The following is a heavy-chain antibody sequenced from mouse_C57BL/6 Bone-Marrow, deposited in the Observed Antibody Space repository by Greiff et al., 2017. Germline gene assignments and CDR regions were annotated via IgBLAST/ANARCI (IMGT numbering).Heavy chain of an antibody. V-gene: IGHV8-12*01. CDR3: ARRNYYGSSYDWYFDV. D-gene: IGHD1-1*01. CDR2: IYWDDDK. CDR1: GFSLSTSGMG. J-gene: IGHJ1*03. Sequence: TLKVSGPGILQSSQTLSLTCSFSGFSLSTSGMGVSWIRQPSGKGLEWLAHIYWDDDKRHNPSLKSRLTISKDTSRNQVFLKITSVDTADTATYYCARRNYYGSSYDWYFDVWGTGTTVTVSS.